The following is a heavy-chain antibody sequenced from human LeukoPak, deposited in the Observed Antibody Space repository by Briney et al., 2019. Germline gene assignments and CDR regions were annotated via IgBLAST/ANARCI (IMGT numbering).Heavy chain of an antibody. V-gene: IGHV1-2*02. J-gene: IGHJ6*03. CDR1: GYTFTSYG. CDR2: INPNSGGT. Sequence: ASVKVSCKASGYTFTSYGISWVRQAPGQGLEWMGWINPNSGGTNYAQKFQGRVTMTRDTSISTAYMELSRLRSDDTAVYYCARGGYNWNFQYYYYYMDVWGKGTTVTVSS. D-gene: IGHD1-7*01. CDR3: ARGGYNWNFQYYYYYMDV.